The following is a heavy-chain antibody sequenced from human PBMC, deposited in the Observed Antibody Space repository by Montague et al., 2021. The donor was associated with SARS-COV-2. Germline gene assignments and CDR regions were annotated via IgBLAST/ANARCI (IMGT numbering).Heavy chain of an antibody. D-gene: IGHD4-23*01. Sequence: SETLSLTCIVSGGSISISIYHCGWIRHPPGKGLEWIGTVYFSGPTYYNRSLKSRRTISVDTSKNQFSLKLGSVTAADTAVYYCARLRYYGGNSGFQGLVELWGPGDLLTVS. V-gene: IGHV4-39*01. CDR1: GGSISISIYH. CDR3: ARLRYYGGNSGFQGLVEL. J-gene: IGHJ1*01. CDR2: VYFSGPT.